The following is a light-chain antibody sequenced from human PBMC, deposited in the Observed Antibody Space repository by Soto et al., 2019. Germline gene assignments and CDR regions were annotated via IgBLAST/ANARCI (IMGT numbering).Light chain of an antibody. CDR1: SGHSSYA. J-gene: IGLJ2*01. CDR3: QTWGTGIHVV. V-gene: IGLV4-69*01. Sequence: QSVLTQSPSASASLGASVKLTCTLSSGHSSYAIVWHQQQPEKGPRYLMKLDSDGSHTKGDAIPDRLSGSSSGAERYLAISSLQSEDEADYYCQTWGTGIHVVFGGGTKLTVL. CDR2: LDSDGSH.